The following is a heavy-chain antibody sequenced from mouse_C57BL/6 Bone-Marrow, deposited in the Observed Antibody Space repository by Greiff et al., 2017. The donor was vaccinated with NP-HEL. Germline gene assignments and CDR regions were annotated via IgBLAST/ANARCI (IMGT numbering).Heavy chain of an antibody. CDR2: IYPRSGNT. CDR3: ATRFGFITMVVEGGYWYFEV. D-gene: IGHD1-1*01. CDR1: GYTFTSYG. Sequence: VQLVESGAELARPGASVKLSCKASGYTFTSYGISWVKQRTGQGLEWIGEIYPRSGNTYYNEKFKGKATLTADKSSSTAYMELRRLTSEDSAVYCCATRFGFITMVVEGGYWYFEVWGTGTTVTVSS. J-gene: IGHJ1*03. V-gene: IGHV1-81*01.